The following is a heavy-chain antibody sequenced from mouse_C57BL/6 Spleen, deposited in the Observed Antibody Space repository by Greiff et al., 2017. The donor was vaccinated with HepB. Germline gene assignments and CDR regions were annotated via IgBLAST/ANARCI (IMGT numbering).Heavy chain of an antibody. V-gene: IGHV3-1*01. CDR3: ARGLRREAWFAY. Sequence: VQLQQSGPGMVKPSQSLSLTCTVTGYSITSGYDWHWIRHFPGNKLEWMGYISYSGSTNYNPSLKSRISITHDTSKNHFFLKLNSVTTEDTATYYCARGLRREAWFAYWGQGTLVTVSA. D-gene: IGHD2-12*01. CDR2: ISYSGST. CDR1: GYSITSGYD. J-gene: IGHJ3*01.